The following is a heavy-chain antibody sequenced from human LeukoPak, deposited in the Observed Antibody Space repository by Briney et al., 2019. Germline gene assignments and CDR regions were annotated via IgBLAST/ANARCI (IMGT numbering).Heavy chain of an antibody. CDR1: GGSISSYY. J-gene: IGHJ4*02. V-gene: IGHV4-59*08. Sequence: PSETLSLTCTVSGGSISSYYWSWVRQPPGKGLEWIGYIYYSGSTNYNPPLKSRVSMSVDTSKNQFSLKLSSVTAADTAVYYCARLLERRGSSYGYDYWGQGTLVTVSS. CDR2: IYYSGST. CDR3: ARLLERRGSSYGYDY. D-gene: IGHD5-18*01.